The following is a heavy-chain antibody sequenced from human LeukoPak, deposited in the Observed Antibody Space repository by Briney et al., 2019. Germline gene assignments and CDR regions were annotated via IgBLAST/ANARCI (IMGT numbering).Heavy chain of an antibody. V-gene: IGHV1-2*02. J-gene: IGHJ4*02. D-gene: IGHD6-13*01. CDR3: ARFDRNSWETFDH. CDR1: GYTFIDYY. CDR2: INPNSGAP. Sequence: GASVKVSCKASGYTFIDYYIHWVRQAPGQGLEWMGWINPNSGAPNYAQKFQGGVTMTRDTSISTVYMELSSLRSDDTAVYYCARFDRNSWETFDHWGQGTLVTVSS.